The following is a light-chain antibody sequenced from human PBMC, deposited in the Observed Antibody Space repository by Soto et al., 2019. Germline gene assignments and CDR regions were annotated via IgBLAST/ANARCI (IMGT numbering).Light chain of an antibody. J-gene: IGKJ5*01. Sequence: DIGLRQPPTTLSCSPAYSASLSFKSSQSVHNFLAWYQQKPGQAPRLLIYGASTRAAGIQARFSGSGSGTDFTLTISSLEPEDFAVYYCQQRSNGNTITFGQGTRLEIK. CDR2: GAS. CDR1: QSVHNF. CDR3: QQRSNGNTIT. V-gene: IGKV3D-11*02.